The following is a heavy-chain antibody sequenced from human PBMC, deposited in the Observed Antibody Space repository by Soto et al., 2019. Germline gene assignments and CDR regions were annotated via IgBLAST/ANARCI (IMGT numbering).Heavy chain of an antibody. Sequence: RLSCATSGFTFSTNWMSWVRQSPGRGLEWVANINQDGGQSDYLDSVRGRFTISRDNAKNPLYLQMNSLRAEDTAVYYCARAHYWGPGSRVTVSS. CDR1: GFTFSTNW. CDR3: ARAHY. CDR2: INQDGGQS. J-gene: IGHJ4*02. V-gene: IGHV3-7*01.